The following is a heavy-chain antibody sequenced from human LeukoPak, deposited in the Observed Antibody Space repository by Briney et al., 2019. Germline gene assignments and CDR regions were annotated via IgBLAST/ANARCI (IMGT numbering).Heavy chain of an antibody. J-gene: IGHJ3*02. CDR3: VRWQYCGGNCFFSAFDI. D-gene: IGHD2-21*01. V-gene: IGHV4-59*01. CDR1: GGSISGSY. CDR2: IHHSGNT. Sequence: SETLSLTCTVSGGSISGSYWSWIRQSPGKGLEWIEYIHHSGNTNSSPPLKSRVTISVDTPKNQFSLKLSSVTAADTAMYYCVRWQYCGGNCFFSAFDIWGQGTMVTVSS.